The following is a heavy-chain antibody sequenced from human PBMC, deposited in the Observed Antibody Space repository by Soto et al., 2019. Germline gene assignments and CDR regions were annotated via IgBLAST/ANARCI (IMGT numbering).Heavy chain of an antibody. V-gene: IGHV3-23*01. D-gene: IGHD3-10*01. CDR2: ISGSGGST. CDR1: GFTFSSYA. Sequence: EVQLLESGGGLVQPGGSLRLSCAASGFTFSSYAMSWVRQAPGKGVEWVSAISGSGGSTYYADSVKGRFTISRDNSKNTLYLQMNSLRAEDTAVYYCAKASGWVGEFDYWGQGALVTVSS. CDR3: AKASGWVGEFDY. J-gene: IGHJ4*02.